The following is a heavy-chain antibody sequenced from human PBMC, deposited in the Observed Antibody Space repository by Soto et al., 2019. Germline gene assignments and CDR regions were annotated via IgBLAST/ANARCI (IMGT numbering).Heavy chain of an antibody. J-gene: IGHJ4*02. V-gene: IGHV3-9*01. D-gene: IGHD3-22*01. CDR3: AKDRSGYYDRSGYSDY. CDR1: GFTFDDYA. Sequence: GGSLRLSCAASGFTFDDYAMHWVRQAPGKGLEWVSGISWNSGAIAYADSVKGRFTISRDNAKNSLYLQMNSLRAEDTALYYCAKDRSGYYDRSGYSDYWGQGTLVTVSS. CDR2: ISWNSGAI.